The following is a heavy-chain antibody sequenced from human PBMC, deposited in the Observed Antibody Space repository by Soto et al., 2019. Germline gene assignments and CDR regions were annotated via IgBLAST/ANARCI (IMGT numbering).Heavy chain of an antibody. CDR2: IDPSDSYT. CDR1: GYSFTSYW. D-gene: IGHD5-12*01. V-gene: IGHV5-10-1*01. J-gene: IGHJ5*02. CDR3: ARDPYSGYGLNWFDP. Sequence: GESLKISCKGSGYSFTSYWISWVRQMHGKGLEWMGRIDPSDSYTNYSPSFQGHVTISADKSISTAYLQWSSLKASDTAMYYCARDPYSGYGLNWFDPWGQGTLVTVSS.